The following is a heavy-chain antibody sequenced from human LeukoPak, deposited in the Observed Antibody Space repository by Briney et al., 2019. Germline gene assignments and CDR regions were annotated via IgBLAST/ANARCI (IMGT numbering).Heavy chain of an antibody. J-gene: IGHJ6*02. CDR2: TYSGGST. CDR3: ARGLYLKYGMDV. Sequence: PGGSLRLSCAASGFTVSSNYMTWVRQAPGKGLEWVSVTYSGGSTFFADSVKDRFTISRDNSKNLVYLQMNSLRAGDTAVYYCARGLYLKYGMDVWGQGTTVTVSS. D-gene: IGHD2-8*01. V-gene: IGHV3-66*01. CDR1: GFTVSSNY.